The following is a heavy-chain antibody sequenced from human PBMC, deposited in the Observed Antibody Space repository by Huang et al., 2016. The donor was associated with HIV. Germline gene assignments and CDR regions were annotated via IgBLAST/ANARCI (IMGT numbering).Heavy chain of an antibody. CDR2: ISSRSSYI. V-gene: IGHV3-21*02. CDR1: GFTFSTYS. CDR3: ARSYSGYGLLIDY. J-gene: IGHJ4*02. Sequence: QLVESGGGLVKPGGSLSLSCAASGFTFSTYSMNWVRQAPGKGLEWVACISSRSSYIYYADSVKGRFTISRDNAKNSLVLQMNSLRVEDTALYYCARSYSGYGLLIDYWGQGTLVTVSS. D-gene: IGHD5-12*01.